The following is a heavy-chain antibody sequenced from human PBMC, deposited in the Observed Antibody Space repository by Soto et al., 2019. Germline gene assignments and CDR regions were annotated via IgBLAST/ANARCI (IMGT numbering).Heavy chain of an antibody. Sequence: QVQLQESGPGLVKPSQTLSLTCTVSGGSISSGGYYWSWIRQHPGKGLEWIGYIYYSGSTCYNPSLKSRVTISVDTSKNQFSLKLSSVTAADTAVYYCARRLEGYCSGGSCLNWFDPWGQGTLVTVSS. CDR3: ARRLEGYCSGGSCLNWFDP. J-gene: IGHJ5*02. CDR2: IYYSGST. CDR1: GGSISSGGYY. V-gene: IGHV4-31*03. D-gene: IGHD2-15*01.